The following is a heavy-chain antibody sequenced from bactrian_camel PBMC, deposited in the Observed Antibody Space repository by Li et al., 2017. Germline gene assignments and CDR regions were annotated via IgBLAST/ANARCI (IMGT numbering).Heavy chain of an antibody. Sequence: LVESGGGSVQVGGSLNLSCVASRYRWATAACMGWFRQAPRKQREGIAAIYTVTGSTAYADSVEGRFTISRDNEKNALYLQMESLKVEDTAVYICTADGVSSYGRCQTEYGYWGQGTQVTVS. D-gene: IGHD3*01. J-gene: IGHJ4*01. CDR3: TADGVSSYGRCQTEYGY. CDR2: IYTVTGST. V-gene: IGHV3S54*01. CDR1: RYRWATAA.